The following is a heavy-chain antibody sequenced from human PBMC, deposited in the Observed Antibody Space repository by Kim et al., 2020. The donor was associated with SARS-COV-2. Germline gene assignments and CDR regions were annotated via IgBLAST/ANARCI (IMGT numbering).Heavy chain of an antibody. Sequence: GGSLRLSCAASGFTFSSYGMHWVRQAPGKGLEWVAVIWYDGSNKYYADSVKGRFTISRDNSKNTLYLQMKSLRAEDTAVYYCAKTSGYSSGWSKNAYYYYGMDVWGQGTTVTVSS. J-gene: IGHJ6*02. CDR1: GFTFSSYG. CDR3: AKTSGYSSGWSKNAYYYYGMDV. D-gene: IGHD6-19*01. V-gene: IGHV3-33*06. CDR2: IWYDGSNK.